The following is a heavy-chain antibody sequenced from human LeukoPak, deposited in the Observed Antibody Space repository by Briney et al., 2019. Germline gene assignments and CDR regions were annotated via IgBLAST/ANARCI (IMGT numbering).Heavy chain of an antibody. J-gene: IGHJ4*02. Sequence: GGSLSLSCAASGNYWMHWVRQVPGKGLVWVSHINSDGSWTSYADSVKGRFTISKDNAKNTVYLQMNSLRAEDTAVYYCVSFYETYWGRGTLVTVSS. V-gene: IGHV3-74*01. D-gene: IGHD2/OR15-2a*01. CDR1: GNYW. CDR3: VSFYETY. CDR2: INSDGSWT.